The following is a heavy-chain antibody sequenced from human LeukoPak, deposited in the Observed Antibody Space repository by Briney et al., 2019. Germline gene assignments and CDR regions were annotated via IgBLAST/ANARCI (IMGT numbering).Heavy chain of an antibody. Sequence: SETLSLTCTVSGGSISSGSYYWGWIRQPPGKGVEWNGSIYYSGSTYYNPSLKSRVTISVDTSKNQFSLKLSSVTAADTAVYYCARLSFYGSGSYYFDYWGQGTLVTVSS. V-gene: IGHV4-39*01. CDR1: GGSISSGSYY. D-gene: IGHD3-10*01. CDR3: ARLSFYGSGSYYFDY. J-gene: IGHJ4*02. CDR2: IYYSGST.